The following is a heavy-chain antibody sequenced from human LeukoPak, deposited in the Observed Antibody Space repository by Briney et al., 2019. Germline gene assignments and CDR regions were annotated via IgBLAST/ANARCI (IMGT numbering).Heavy chain of an antibody. V-gene: IGHV3-7*01. CDR1: GLTFSIHW. J-gene: IGHJ4*02. CDR2: INQDGSDK. CDR3: VGGDY. Sequence: GGSLRLSCAASGLTFSIHWMNWVRQTPGKGLECVANINQDGSDKYYVDSVKGRFTISRDNTKNSLYLQMNSLRAEDTAVYYCVGGDYWGQGTLVTVSS.